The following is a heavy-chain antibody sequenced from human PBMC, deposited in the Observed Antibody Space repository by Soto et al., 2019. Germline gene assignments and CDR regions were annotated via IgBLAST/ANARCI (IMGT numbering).Heavy chain of an antibody. V-gene: IGHV3-15*01. CDR3: TTDLLMDLGYCSSTSRSHFEY. CDR2: IKSKTDGGTT. CDR1: GFTFSNAW. J-gene: IGHJ4*02. D-gene: IGHD2-2*01. Sequence: PGGSLILSCAASGFTFSNAWMSWVRQAPGKGLEWVGRIKSKTDGGTTDYAAPVKGRFTISRDDSKNTLYLQMNSLKTEDTAVYYCTTDLLMDLGYCSSTSRSHFEYWGQGPLVTVS.